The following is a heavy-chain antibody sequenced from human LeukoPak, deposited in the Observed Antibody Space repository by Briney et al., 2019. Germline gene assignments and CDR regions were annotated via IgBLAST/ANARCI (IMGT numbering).Heavy chain of an antibody. CDR2: IIPIFGTA. J-gene: IGHJ5*02. CDR3: ARARGSGSYPFDP. CDR1: GGTFISYA. V-gene: IGHV1-69*05. D-gene: IGHD3-10*01. Sequence: SVKVSCKASGGTFISYAISWVRQAPGQGLEWMGGIIPIFGTANYAQKFQGRVTITTDESTSTAYMELSSLRSEDTAVYYCARARGSGSYPFDPWGQGTLVTVSS.